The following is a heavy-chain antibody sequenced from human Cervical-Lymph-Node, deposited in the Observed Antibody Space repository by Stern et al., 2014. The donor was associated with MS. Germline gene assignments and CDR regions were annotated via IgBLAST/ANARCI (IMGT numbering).Heavy chain of an antibody. CDR3: ARDLGVYVIYGAFDI. V-gene: IGHV3-33*01. D-gene: IGHD2-8*01. CDR1: GFSFSKYA. J-gene: IGHJ3*02. CDR2: IWYDGSNK. Sequence: MQLVESGGGVVQPGTSLRLSCSASGFSFSKYAMHWVRQAPGKGLEWVAVIWYDGSNKYYADSVKGRFTISRDNAKNTLYLQMSGLRAEDTAVYHCARDLGVYVIYGAFDIWGQGTMVTVSS.